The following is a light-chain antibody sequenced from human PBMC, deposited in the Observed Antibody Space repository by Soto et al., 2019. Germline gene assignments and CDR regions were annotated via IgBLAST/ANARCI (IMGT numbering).Light chain of an antibody. CDR1: QSVSSY. Sequence: LTQKRATVPVSTGESRTRWSRASQSVSSYLAWYQHKPGQAPRLLIYAASKRATGIPDRFSGSGSGRDFTLTIGGLEPEAFAIYYCQQRRSWPRVDFGQGTRLEIK. J-gene: IGKJ5*01. V-gene: IGKV3-11*02. CDR3: QQRRSWPRVD. CDR2: AAS.